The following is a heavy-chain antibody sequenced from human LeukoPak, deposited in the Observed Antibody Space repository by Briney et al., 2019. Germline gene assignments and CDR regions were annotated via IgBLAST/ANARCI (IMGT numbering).Heavy chain of an antibody. Sequence: SVKVSCKASGGTFSGYTINWVRQAPGQGLVWMGRIIATFDIGDYAQKFQGRVTMTADKPTSTAYKELSSLRSDDTAVYYCAPTRGDSSAFDMWGQGTMVTVSS. CDR2: IIATFDIG. CDR3: APTRGDSSAFDM. D-gene: IGHD3-3*01. V-gene: IGHV1-69*02. CDR1: GGTFSGYT. J-gene: IGHJ3*02.